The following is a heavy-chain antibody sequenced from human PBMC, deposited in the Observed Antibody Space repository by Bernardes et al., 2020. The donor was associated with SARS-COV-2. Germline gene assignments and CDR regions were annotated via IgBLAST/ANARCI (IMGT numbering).Heavy chain of an antibody. CDR2: ISVTSTYL. J-gene: IGHJ4*02. V-gene: IGHV3-21*01. CDR3: ARNAGSYCTGGVCYGEGGFDS. Sequence: GGSLRLSCAASGFTFNSYSMNWVRQAPGKGLEWVSSISVTSTYLYYADSVKGRFTISRDSAKNSLYLQMNSLRAEDTAVYYCARNAGSYCTGGVCYGEGGFDSWGQGTLVTVSS. D-gene: IGHD2-8*02. CDR1: GFTFNSYS.